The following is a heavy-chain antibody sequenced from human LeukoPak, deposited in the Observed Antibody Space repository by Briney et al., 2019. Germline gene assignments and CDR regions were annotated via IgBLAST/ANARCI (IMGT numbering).Heavy chain of an antibody. D-gene: IGHD2-21*02. CDR2: MNPNSGNT. Sequence: ASVRVSCKASGFPFTTYGFSWVRQAPGQGLEWMGWMNPNSGNTGYAQKFQGRVTMTRNTSISTAYMELSSLRSEDTAVYYCARGVAVTHYYYYYYMDVWGKGTTVTVSS. V-gene: IGHV1-8*01. CDR1: GFPFTTYG. J-gene: IGHJ6*03. CDR3: ARGVAVTHYYYYYYMDV.